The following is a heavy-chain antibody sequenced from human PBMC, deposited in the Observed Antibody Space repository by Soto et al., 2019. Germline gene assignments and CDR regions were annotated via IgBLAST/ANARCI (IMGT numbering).Heavy chain of an antibody. Sequence: TSETLSLTCTVSGGSIGSYHWSWVRQPPGKGLEWIASVYYTGTTNYNPSLGSRVTISIDAPGNRFSMEITSVTAADTAIYYCARDTVLTGMFDLWGQGTLVTVSS. J-gene: IGHJ5*02. CDR3: ARDTVLTGMFDL. D-gene: IGHD4-17*01. V-gene: IGHV4-59*01. CDR1: GGSIGSYH. CDR2: VYYTGTT.